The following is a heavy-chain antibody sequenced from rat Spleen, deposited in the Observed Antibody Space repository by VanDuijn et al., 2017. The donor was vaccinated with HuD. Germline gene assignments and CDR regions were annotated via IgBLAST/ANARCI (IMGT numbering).Heavy chain of an antibody. V-gene: IGHV5-31*01. Sequence: EVQLVESGGGLVQPGRSLKLSCVASGFTFNNYWMTWIRQAPGKGLEWVASITNTGGSTYYPDSVKGRFTISRDNAKSTLYLQMNSLRSEDTATYYCTRGFPGGPLFDYWGQGVMVTVSS. J-gene: IGHJ2*01. D-gene: IGHD3-1*01. CDR1: GFTFNNYW. CDR3: TRGFPGGPLFDY. CDR2: ITNTGGST.